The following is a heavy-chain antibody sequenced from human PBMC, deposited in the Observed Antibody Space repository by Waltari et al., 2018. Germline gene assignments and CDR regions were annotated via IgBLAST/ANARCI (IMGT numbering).Heavy chain of an antibody. CDR1: GGPISRGDYS. D-gene: IGHD2-15*01. CDR3: ARLVVVAATFDY. J-gene: IGHJ4*02. Sequence: QVQLQESGPGLVTPSPTLSLTCTVPGGPISRGDYSWCWTRQPPGKGLEWIGYIYYSGSTYYNPSLKSRVTISVDTSKNQFSLKLSSVTAADTAVYYCARLVVVAATFDYWGQGTLVTVSS. CDR2: IYYSGST. V-gene: IGHV4-30-4*01.